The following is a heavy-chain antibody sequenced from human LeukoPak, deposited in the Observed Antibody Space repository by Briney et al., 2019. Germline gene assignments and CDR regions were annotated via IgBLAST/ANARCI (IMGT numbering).Heavy chain of an antibody. CDR1: GGSISSSSYD. Sequence: SETLSLTCTVSGGSISSSSYDWGWIRQPPGKGLECIGNIHYSGSTYYNPSLKSRVTISVDTSKSQFSLKLSSVTAADTAVYYCARSKLGYCTSTSCYMGGVDYWGQGTLVTVSS. D-gene: IGHD2-2*02. V-gene: IGHV4-39*07. CDR3: ARSKLGYCTSTSCYMGGVDY. CDR2: IHYSGST. J-gene: IGHJ4*02.